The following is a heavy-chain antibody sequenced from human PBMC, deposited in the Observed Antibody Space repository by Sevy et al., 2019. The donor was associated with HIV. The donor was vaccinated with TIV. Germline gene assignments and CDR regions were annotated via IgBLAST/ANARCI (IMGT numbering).Heavy chain of an antibody. Sequence: GGSLRLSCAASGFAFSNYFAMHWVRQAPGKGLEWVALISYDGSDKYYADSVKGRFTISRDNFKNTPYLQMNSLTTEDRAVYYCARPRANYVDHYFFYAMDVWGQGTTVTVSS. V-gene: IGHV3-30-3*01. J-gene: IGHJ6*02. CDR2: ISYDGSDK. CDR1: GFAFSNYFA. D-gene: IGHD4-17*01. CDR3: ARPRANYVDHYFFYAMDV.